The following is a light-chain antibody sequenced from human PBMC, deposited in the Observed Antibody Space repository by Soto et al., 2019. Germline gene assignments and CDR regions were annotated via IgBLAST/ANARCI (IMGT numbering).Light chain of an antibody. Sequence: EIVLTQSPGTLSLSPGERATLSCRASQSVSSTYLAWYQQKPGQAPRLLIYGASSRATGIPDRFSGSGSGALFNLTISKLEPEDFAVYYCQQYGTSPLTFGPGTKVDI. CDR3: QQYGTSPLT. CDR1: QSVSSTY. J-gene: IGKJ3*01. V-gene: IGKV3-20*01. CDR2: GAS.